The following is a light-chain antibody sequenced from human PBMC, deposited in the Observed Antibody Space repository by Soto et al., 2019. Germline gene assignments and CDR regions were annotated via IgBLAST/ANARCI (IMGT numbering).Light chain of an antibody. J-gene: IGKJ5*01. V-gene: IGKV3-15*01. CDR3: QQYNSWPPIT. CDR2: DAS. CDR1: ESVSRN. Sequence: EVVMTQSPATLSVSPGERPTLSCRASESVSRNLAWYQQKPGQAPRLLIYDASTRATGIPDRFSGGGSGTEFTLTISSLQPEDFVVYYCQQYNSWPPITFGQGTRLEIK.